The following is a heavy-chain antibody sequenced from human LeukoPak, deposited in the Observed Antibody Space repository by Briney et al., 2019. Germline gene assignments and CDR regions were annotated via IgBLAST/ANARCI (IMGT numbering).Heavy chain of an antibody. D-gene: IGHD5-18*01. CDR1: GFTFGDYA. J-gene: IGHJ5*02. CDR2: IRSKAYGGTT. V-gene: IGHV3-49*03. CDR3: TRVDTAMVYWFDP. Sequence: GGSLRLSCTASGFTFGDYAMSWFRQAPGKGLEWVGFIRSKAYGGTTEYAASVKGRFTISRDDSKSIAYLQMNSLKTEDTAVYYCTRVDTAMVYWFDPWGQGTLVTVSS.